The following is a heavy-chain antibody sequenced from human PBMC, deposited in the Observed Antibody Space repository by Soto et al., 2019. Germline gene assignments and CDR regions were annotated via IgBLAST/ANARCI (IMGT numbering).Heavy chain of an antibody. CDR1: GYSFTSYW. CDR3: ARHGPGGSRYYYYYYGMDV. Sequence: PGESLKISCKGSGYSFTSYWIGWVRQMPGKGLEWMGIIYPGDSDTNYSPSFQGHVTISADKSISTAYLQWSSLKASDTAMYYCARHGPGGSRYYYYYYGMDVWGQGTTVTVSS. D-gene: IGHD2-8*02. V-gene: IGHV5-51*01. J-gene: IGHJ6*02. CDR2: IYPGDSDT.